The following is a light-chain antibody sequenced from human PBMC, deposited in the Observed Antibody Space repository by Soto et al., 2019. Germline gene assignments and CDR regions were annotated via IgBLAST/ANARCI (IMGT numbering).Light chain of an antibody. CDR3: QQYGSSPPMYT. J-gene: IGKJ2*01. Sequence: EIVLTQSPGTLSLSPGERATLSCRASQSISSWDLAWYQQKPGQPPRLLIYGATNRATGTPDRFSGSGSGTVFTLTISRLEPEDFAVYYCQQYGSSPPMYTFGQGTRLEIK. CDR2: GAT. CDR1: QSISSWD. V-gene: IGKV3-20*01.